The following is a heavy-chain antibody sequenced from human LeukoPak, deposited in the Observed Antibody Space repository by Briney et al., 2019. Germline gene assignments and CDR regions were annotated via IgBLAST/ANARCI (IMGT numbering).Heavy chain of an antibody. CDR1: GYTFTGYY. J-gene: IGHJ3*02. CDR3: AREYNWNDRGDAFDI. Sequence: ASVKVSCKASGYTFTGYYMHWVRQAPGQGLEWMGWINPNSGGTNYAQKFQGRVTMTRDTSISTAYMELSRLRSDDTAVYYCAREYNWNDRGDAFDIWGQGTTATVSS. CDR2: INPNSGGT. D-gene: IGHD1-1*01. V-gene: IGHV1-2*02.